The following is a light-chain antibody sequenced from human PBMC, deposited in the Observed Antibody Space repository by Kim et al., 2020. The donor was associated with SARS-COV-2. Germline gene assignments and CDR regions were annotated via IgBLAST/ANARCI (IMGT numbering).Light chain of an antibody. Sequence: DIQMTQSPSTRSANVGDRVIITCRASQSLDDWLAWYQHKPGKAPKLLIYMTSNLESGVPSRFSGSGFGTEFTLTISSLQPDDFATYYCQQYRYSSYTFGPGTKVDI. J-gene: IGKJ3*01. CDR2: MTS. CDR1: QSLDDW. CDR3: QQYRYSSYT. V-gene: IGKV1-5*03.